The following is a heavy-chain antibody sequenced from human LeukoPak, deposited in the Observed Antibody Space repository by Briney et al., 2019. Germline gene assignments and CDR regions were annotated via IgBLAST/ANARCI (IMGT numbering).Heavy chain of an antibody. D-gene: IGHD6-13*01. J-gene: IGHJ4*02. CDR2: IIPIFGTA. CDR3: ARAGSSWSLPFDY. CDR1: GGTFSSYA. V-gene: IGHV1-69*13. Sequence: GASVNVSCKASGGTFSSYAISWVRQAPGQGLEWMGGIIPIFGTANYAQKFQGRVTITADESTSTAYMELSSLRSEDTAVYYCARAGSSWSLPFDYWGQGTLVTVSS.